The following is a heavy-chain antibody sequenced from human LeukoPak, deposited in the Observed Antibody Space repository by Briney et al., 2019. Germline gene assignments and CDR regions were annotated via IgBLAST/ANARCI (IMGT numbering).Heavy chain of an antibody. CDR2: IYTSGST. CDR1: GGSISSGSYY. D-gene: IGHD6-6*01. J-gene: IGHJ5*02. V-gene: IGHV4-61*02. Sequence: PSETLSLTCTVTGGSISSGSYYWSWIRQPAGKGLEWIGRIYTSGSTNYNPSLKSRVTISVDTSKNQFSLKLSSVTAADTAVYYCARQEASIAARFDPWGQGTLVTVSS. CDR3: ARQEASIAARFDP.